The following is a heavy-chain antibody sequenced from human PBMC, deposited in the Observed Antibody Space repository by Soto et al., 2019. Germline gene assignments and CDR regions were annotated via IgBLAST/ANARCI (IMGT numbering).Heavy chain of an antibody. CDR1: GGSISSDSYY. V-gene: IGHV4-39*02. Sequence: QLHLQESGPGLVKPSDTLSLPCTVSGGSISSDSYYWGWIRLPPEKGLEWIASISYSGSTYYNPTVKCRLTITEETTNAHFSRKLRAVTAADTAVDYCVRFLASPYSAALTDATDAVDYWGQGTVVTVSS. CDR3: VRFLASPYSAALTDATDAVDY. D-gene: IGHD2-21*01. CDR2: ISYSGST. J-gene: IGHJ4*02.